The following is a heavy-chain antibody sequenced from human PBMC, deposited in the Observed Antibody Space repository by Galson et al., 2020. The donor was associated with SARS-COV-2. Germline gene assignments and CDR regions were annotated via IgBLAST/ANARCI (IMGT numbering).Heavy chain of an antibody. CDR3: ARICSGYSYQIAY. CDR1: GFSLSTSGMC. Sequence: SGPPLVKPPQTLTLTCTFSGFSLSTSGMCVSWIRQPPGKALEWLALIDWDDDKYYSTSLKPRLTISNDTSNNQVVLTMTNMDPVDTATYYCARICSGYSYQIAYGGQVTLVTVSS. V-gene: IGHV2-70*01. J-gene: IGHJ4*02. D-gene: IGHD5-18*01. CDR2: IDWDDDK.